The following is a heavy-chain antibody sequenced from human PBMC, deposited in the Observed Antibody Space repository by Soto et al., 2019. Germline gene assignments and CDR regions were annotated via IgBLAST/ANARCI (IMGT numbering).Heavy chain of an antibody. J-gene: IGHJ6*02. CDR2: IIPIFGTA. D-gene: IGHD4-17*01. CDR1: GGTFSSYA. Sequence: GASVKVSCEASGGTFSSYAISWVRQAPGQGLEWMGGIIPIFGTANYAQKFQGRVTITADESTRTAYRELSSLRSEDTAVYYCASRLGRHQLRPDYYYYGMDVWGQGTTVTVSS. V-gene: IGHV1-69*13. CDR3: ASRLGRHQLRPDYYYYGMDV.